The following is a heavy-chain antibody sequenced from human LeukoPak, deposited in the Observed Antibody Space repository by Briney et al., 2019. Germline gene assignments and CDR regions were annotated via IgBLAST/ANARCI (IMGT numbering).Heavy chain of an antibody. CDR1: GFAFDDYA. CDR2: TSSDGSLR. V-gene: IGHV3-30*19. Sequence: GGSLRLSCEGSGFAFDDYAMHRVRQAPGKGLDWVSVTSSDGSLRYYGHSVRGRFTISRDNSKNTLYLQMNSLRPEDTGIYYCARDKIPGAPDYFDHWGQGTLVTVSS. CDR3: ARDKIPGAPDYFDH. D-gene: IGHD7-27*01. J-gene: IGHJ4*02.